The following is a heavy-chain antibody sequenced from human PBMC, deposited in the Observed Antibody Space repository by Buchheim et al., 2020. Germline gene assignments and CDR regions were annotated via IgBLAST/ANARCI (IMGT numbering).Heavy chain of an antibody. D-gene: IGHD2-15*01. CDR2: ISYDGSNK. V-gene: IGHV3-30*18. J-gene: IGHJ6*02. Sequence: QVQLVESGGGVVQPGRSLRLSCAASGFTFSSYGMHWVRQAPGKGLEWVAVISYDGSNKYYADSVKGRFTISRDNSKNTLYLQMNSLRAEDTAVYYCAKDHYYCSGGSCYPEDWGQGTT. CDR1: GFTFSSYG. CDR3: AKDHYYCSGGSCYPED.